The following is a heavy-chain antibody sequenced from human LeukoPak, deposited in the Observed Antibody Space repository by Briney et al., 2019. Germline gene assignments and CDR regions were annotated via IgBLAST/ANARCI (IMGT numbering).Heavy chain of an antibody. V-gene: IGHV3-30-3*01. CDR3: ARVRGGRSWYYYGMDV. J-gene: IGHJ6*02. D-gene: IGHD3-16*01. CDR2: ISYDGDNE. CDR1: GFTFSSYA. Sequence: GGSLRLSCAASGFTFSSYAMHWVRQAPGKGLEWVAVISYDGDNEYYADSVKGQFTISRDNSKDRLYLQMNSLRPEDTAMYYCARVRGGRSWYYYGMDVWGRGTTVTVSS.